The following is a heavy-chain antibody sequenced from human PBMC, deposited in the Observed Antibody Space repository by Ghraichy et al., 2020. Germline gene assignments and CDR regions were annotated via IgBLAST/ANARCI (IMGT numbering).Heavy chain of an antibody. CDR2: IYYSGST. CDR1: GGSISSSSYY. V-gene: IGHV4-39*01. CDR3: ARQDGYCSSTSCLFDY. D-gene: IGHD2-2*03. J-gene: IGHJ4*02. Sequence: SETLSLTCTVSGGSISSSSYYWGWIRQPPGKGLEWIGSIYYSGSTYYNPSLKSRVTISVDTSKNQFSLKLSSVTAADTAVYYCARQDGYCSSTSCLFDYWGQGTLVTVSS.